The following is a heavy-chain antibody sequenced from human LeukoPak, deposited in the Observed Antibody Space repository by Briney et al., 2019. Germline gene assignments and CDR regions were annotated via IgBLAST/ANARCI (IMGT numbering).Heavy chain of an antibody. CDR2: IRGKPYGGTT. V-gene: IGHV3-49*04. Sequence: GGSLRLSCTASGFTFGDYGMSWVRQAPGEGLEWVGFIRGKPYGGTTEYAASVKGRFTISRDDSEGIAYLQMNSLKTEDTAVYYCTRGDYYDSSGYYLLFDYWGQGTLVTVSS. CDR3: TRGDYYDSSGYYLLFDY. D-gene: IGHD3-22*01. CDR1: GFTFGDYG. J-gene: IGHJ4*02.